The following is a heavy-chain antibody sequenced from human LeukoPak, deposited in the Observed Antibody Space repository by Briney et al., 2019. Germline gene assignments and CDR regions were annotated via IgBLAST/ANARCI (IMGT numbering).Heavy chain of an antibody. Sequence: PETLSLTCTVSGGSISSYSWSWIRQPPGKGLEWIGYIYYSGSTNYNPSLKSRVTISVDTSKNQFSLKLSSVTAADTAVYYCARVYGDYVDYWGQGTLVTVSS. CDR1: GGSISSYS. D-gene: IGHD4-17*01. CDR2: IYYSGST. V-gene: IGHV4-59*01. CDR3: ARVYGDYVDY. J-gene: IGHJ4*02.